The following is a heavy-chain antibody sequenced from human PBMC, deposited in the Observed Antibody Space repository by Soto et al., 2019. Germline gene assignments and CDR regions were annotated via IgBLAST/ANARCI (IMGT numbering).Heavy chain of an antibody. CDR1: GGSICSYY. V-gene: IGHV4-59*12. CDR3: ARSQTTVTSYDY. J-gene: IGHJ4*02. CDR2: IYYSGIT. D-gene: IGHD4-17*01. Sequence: SGTLSLTCTVCGGSICSYYWSWICQPPGKGLEWIGYIYYSGITDYNPSLKSRVTISVDRSKNQFSLKLSSVTAADTAVYYCARSQTTVTSYDYWGQGTLVTVSS.